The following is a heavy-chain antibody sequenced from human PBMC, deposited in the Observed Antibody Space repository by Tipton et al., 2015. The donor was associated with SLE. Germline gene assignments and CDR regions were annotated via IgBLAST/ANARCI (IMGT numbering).Heavy chain of an antibody. CDR1: GFTFSSYS. CDR2: ISSSSSYI. D-gene: IGHD4-23*01. J-gene: IGHJ4*02. V-gene: IGHV3-21*03. CDR3: ARDDKTYGGIPDY. Sequence: SLRLSCAASGFTFSSYSMKWVRQAPGKGLEWVSSISSSSSYIYYADSVKGRFTISRDNAKNSLYLQMNSLRAEDTAVYYCARDDKTYGGIPDYWGQGTLVTVSS.